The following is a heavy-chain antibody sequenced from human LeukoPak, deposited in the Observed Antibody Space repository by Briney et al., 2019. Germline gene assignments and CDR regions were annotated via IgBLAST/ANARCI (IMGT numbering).Heavy chain of an antibody. Sequence: SETLSLTCTVSGGSISSGDYYWSWIRQPPGKGLEWIGYIYYSGSTNYNPSLKSRVTISVDTSKNQFSLKLSSVTAADTAVYYCARESDAGYSSGWFTYYYYGMDVWGQGTTVTVSS. CDR3: ARESDAGYSSGWFTYYYYGMDV. CDR2: IYYSGST. V-gene: IGHV4-61*08. CDR1: GGSISSGDYY. J-gene: IGHJ6*02. D-gene: IGHD6-19*01.